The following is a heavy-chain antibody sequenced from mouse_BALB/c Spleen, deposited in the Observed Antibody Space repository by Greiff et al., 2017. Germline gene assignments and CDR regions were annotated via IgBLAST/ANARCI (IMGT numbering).Heavy chain of an antibody. CDR1: GYTFTSHW. Sequence: QVQLQQSGAELARPGASVKLSCKASGYTFTSHWMQWVKQRPGQGLEWIGAIYPGDGDTRYTQKFKGKATLTADKSSSTAYMQLSSLASEDSAVYYCARYGLLRNFDYWGQGTTLTVSS. CDR3: ARYGLLRNFDY. V-gene: IGHV1-87*01. CDR2: IYPGDGDT. J-gene: IGHJ2*01. D-gene: IGHD2-3*01.